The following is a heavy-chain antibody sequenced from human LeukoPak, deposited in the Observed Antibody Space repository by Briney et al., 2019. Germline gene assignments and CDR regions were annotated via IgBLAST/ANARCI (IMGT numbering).Heavy chain of an antibody. V-gene: IGHV3-7*03. CDR3: VSGGSYYGY. D-gene: IGHD1-26*01. CDR2: IKEDGSEK. J-gene: IGHJ4*02. CDR1: GFTFSSYW. Sequence: PGGSLRLSCAASGFTFSSYWMHWVRQAPGKGLVWVANIKEDGSEKYYVDSVKGRFTISRDDAKNSLYLQMNSLRAEDTAVYYCVSGGSYYGYWGQGTLVTVSS.